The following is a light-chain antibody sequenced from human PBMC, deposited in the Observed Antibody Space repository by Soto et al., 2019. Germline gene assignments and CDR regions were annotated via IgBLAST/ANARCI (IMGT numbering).Light chain of an antibody. J-gene: IGKJ3*01. CDR3: QQLNSFPIP. V-gene: IGKV1-9*01. CDR1: QGISSY. Sequence: IQLTQSPSSLSASVGDRVTITCRASQGISSYLAWYQQKPGKAPKLLIYAASTLQSGVPSRFSGSGSGTYFTLTISSLQPEDFATYYCQQLNSFPIPFGPGTKVDIK. CDR2: AAS.